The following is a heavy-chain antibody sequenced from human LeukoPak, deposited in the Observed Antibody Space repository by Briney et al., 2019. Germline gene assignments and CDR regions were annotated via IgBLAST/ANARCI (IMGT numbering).Heavy chain of an antibody. V-gene: IGHV4-38-2*01. CDR2: IYHSGST. Sequence: SETLSLTCAVSGYSISSGYYWGWIRQPPGKGLEWIGSIYHSGSTYYNPSLKSRVTISVDTSKNQFSLKLSSVTAADTAVYYCARGRQWLVSFDYWGQGTLVTVSS. CDR1: GYSISSGYY. CDR3: ARGRQWLVSFDY. J-gene: IGHJ4*02. D-gene: IGHD6-19*01.